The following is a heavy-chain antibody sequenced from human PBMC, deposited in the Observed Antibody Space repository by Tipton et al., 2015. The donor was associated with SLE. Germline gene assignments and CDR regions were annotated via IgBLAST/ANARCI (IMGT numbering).Heavy chain of an antibody. CDR2: VNPDGGSI. V-gene: IGHV1-46*01. D-gene: IGHD6-19*01. Sequence: QSGAEVKKPGASVKVSCKASGYTFTRYYIHWVRQAPGQGLEWMGIVNPDGGSIRYAQKFQGRVTMTRDTSTTTVYMELSDLRSEDTAVYYCAIAVAGTLFFDYWGQGTLVTVSS. CDR3: AIAVAGTLFFDY. CDR1: GYTFTRYY. J-gene: IGHJ4*02.